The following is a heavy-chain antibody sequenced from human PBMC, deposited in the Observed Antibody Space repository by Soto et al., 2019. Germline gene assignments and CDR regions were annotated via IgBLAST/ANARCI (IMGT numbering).Heavy chain of an antibody. CDR1: GVSFNNNG. CDR2: VSPPFRTS. CDR3: ARVLYYGSGSYSPYGMDG. Sequence: QVQLVQSGAEVKKPGSSVKVSCKTSGVSFNNNGIGWVRQAPGHGLEWMGGVSPPFRTSNYARKFQGGIPITADASTGTVNMELSSLTSEDTAQYYCARVLYYGSGSYSPYGMDGWGKGTTVTVSS. V-gene: IGHV1-69*01. D-gene: IGHD3-10*01. J-gene: IGHJ6*04.